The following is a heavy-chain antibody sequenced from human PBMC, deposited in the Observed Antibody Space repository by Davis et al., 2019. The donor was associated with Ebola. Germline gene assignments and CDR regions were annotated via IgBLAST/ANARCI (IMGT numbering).Heavy chain of an antibody. Sequence: SVKVSCKTSGGTFTNYAVNWVRQAPGQGLEWMGRIIPVVDTKDYAQKFQGRVTLTADKATNTAYMELSGLRFDDTAVYYCAREPIVVVTATYYYYGMDVWGQGTTVTVSS. V-gene: IGHV1-69*04. D-gene: IGHD2-21*02. CDR2: IIPVVDTK. CDR3: AREPIVVVTATYYYYGMDV. CDR1: GGTFTNYA. J-gene: IGHJ6*02.